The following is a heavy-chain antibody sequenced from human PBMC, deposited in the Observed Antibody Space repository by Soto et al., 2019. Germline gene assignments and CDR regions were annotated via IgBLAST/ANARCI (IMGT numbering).Heavy chain of an antibody. Sequence: QVQLQESGPGLVKPSQTLSLTCTVSGGSISSGVYYWSWIRQHPGKGLEWIGYIFYSGSTYYNPSLKRRXXISVDTSKNQFSLKLSSVTAADTAVYYCAIYDSSGSRGFQHWGQGTLITVSS. J-gene: IGHJ1*01. CDR1: GGSISSGVYY. CDR2: IFYSGST. CDR3: AIYDSSGSRGFQH. V-gene: IGHV4-31*03. D-gene: IGHD3-22*01.